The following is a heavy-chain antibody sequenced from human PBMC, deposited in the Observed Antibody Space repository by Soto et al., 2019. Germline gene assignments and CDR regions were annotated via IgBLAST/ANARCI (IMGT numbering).Heavy chain of an antibody. CDR2: SSYNGGT. CDR1: TDSSSFTNSY. J-gene: IGHJ4*02. Sequence: LSLTCPVSTDSSSFTNSYWGWIRQPPGKGLQWIGSSSYNGGTFYNPSLKGRVVISFDTSKKQSSLQVTSVTAADTAVYFCARHRIEVVWRGFDFWGQGSPVTVSS. D-gene: IGHD3-10*01. V-gene: IGHV4-39*01. CDR3: ARHRIEVVWRGFDF.